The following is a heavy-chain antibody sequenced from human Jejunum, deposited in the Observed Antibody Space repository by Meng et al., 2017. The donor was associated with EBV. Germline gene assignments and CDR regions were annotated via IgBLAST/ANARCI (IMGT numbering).Heavy chain of an antibody. CDR1: GGSVNSGNVY. D-gene: IGHD5-12*01. Sequence: EAGPGLVKPSETLSLSRTVSGGSVNSGNVYWSWIRQPPGKGLEWIGYIYYSGSTNYIPSLKSRVTISLDTSKNQFSLKLSSVTAADTAVYYCAGLRYSGYDRAFDYWGQGALVTVFS. CDR2: IYYSGST. J-gene: IGHJ4*02. V-gene: IGHV4-61*01. CDR3: AGLRYSGYDRAFDY.